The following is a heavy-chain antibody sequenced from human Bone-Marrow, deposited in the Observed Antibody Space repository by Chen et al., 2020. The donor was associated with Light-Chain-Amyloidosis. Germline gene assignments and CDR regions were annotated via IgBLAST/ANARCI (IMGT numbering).Heavy chain of an antibody. CDR3: VRLDQGSFTWNAPRHSYDYGMDV. V-gene: IGHV3-30*16. CDR2: ISFDGSNT. D-gene: IGHD1-1*01. J-gene: IGHJ6*02. CDR1: GFTFSRFA. Sequence: QVQLVDSGGGVVQPGGSLRLSCLSSGFTFSRFAMHWVRQAPDRGLEWVALISFDGSNTYDAYFVKGRSTVSRDNSENTMYLQMTSLTVDDTAVYYCVRLDQGSFTWNAPRHSYDYGMDVWGQGTTVTVSS.